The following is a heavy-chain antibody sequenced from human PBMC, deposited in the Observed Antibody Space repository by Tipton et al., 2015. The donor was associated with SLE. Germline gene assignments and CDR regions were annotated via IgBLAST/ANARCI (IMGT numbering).Heavy chain of an antibody. CDR1: GFTFSNYA. J-gene: IGHJ4*02. V-gene: IGHV3-23*01. CDR2: VTGSGGGT. Sequence: SLRLSCAASGFTFSNYAMNWVRQAPGKGLEWVSLVTGSGGGTYYSNSVKGRFTISRDNSKNTLYLQMNSLRPQDTAVYYCGRGSSSRDYWGQGTLVTVSS. D-gene: IGHD6-6*01. CDR3: GRGSSSRDY.